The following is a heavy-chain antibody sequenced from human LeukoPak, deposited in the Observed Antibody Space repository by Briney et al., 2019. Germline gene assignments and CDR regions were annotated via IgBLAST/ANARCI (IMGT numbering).Heavy chain of an antibody. CDR1: GFTFSSYA. Sequence: PGGSLRLSCAASGFTFSSYAMHWVRQAPGKGLEWEAVISHDGSNEYYADSMKGRFTISRDNSKNTLYLQMNSLITDDTAVYYCVRDSSGWPFAYWGQGTLVTVSS. CDR2: ISHDGSNE. CDR3: VRDSSGWPFAY. D-gene: IGHD6-19*01. J-gene: IGHJ4*02. V-gene: IGHV3-30-3*01.